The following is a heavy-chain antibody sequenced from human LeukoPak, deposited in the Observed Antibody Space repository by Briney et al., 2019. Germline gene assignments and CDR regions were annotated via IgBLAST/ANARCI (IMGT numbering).Heavy chain of an antibody. CDR1: GYTFTSYG. D-gene: IGHD2-15*01. Sequence: ASMKVSCKASGYTFTSYGISWVRQAPGQGLEWMGWISAYNGNTNYAQKLQGRVTMTTDTSTSTAYMELRSLRSDDTAVYYCAREHCSGGSCYTNNWGQGTLVTVSS. J-gene: IGHJ4*02. CDR3: AREHCSGGSCYTNN. CDR2: ISAYNGNT. V-gene: IGHV1-18*01.